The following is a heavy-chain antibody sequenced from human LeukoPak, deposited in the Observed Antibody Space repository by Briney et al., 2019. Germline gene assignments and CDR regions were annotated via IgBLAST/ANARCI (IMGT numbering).Heavy chain of an antibody. V-gene: IGHV3-53*01. D-gene: IGHD2-21*01. CDR2: IFSGGST. CDR1: GFTFSRNY. J-gene: IGHJ3*02. Sequence: GGSLRLSCAASGFTFSRNYMTWVRQTPGKGLDWVSVIFSGGSTYYADSVKGRFTISRDNSKNTLYLQMNRLRPEDTAVDYCAMGDDAFDMWGQGTMVTVSS. CDR3: AMGDDAFDM.